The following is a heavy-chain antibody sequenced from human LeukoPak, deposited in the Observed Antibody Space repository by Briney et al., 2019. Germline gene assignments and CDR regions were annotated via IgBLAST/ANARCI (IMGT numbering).Heavy chain of an antibody. CDR2: MSSNGGTT. Sequence: PGGSLRLSCAASGFTFSSYAMHSVRQAPGKGLEYVSAMSSNGGTTDYANSVKGRFTISRDNSKNTLYLQMGSLRAEDMAVYYCARVGDVGPFDYWGQGTLVTVSS. CDR1: GFTFSSYA. D-gene: IGHD1-26*01. V-gene: IGHV3-64*01. CDR3: ARVGDVGPFDY. J-gene: IGHJ4*02.